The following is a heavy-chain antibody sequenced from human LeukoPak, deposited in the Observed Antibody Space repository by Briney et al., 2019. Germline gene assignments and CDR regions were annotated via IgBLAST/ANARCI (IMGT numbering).Heavy chain of an antibody. CDR2: IGTSGNTM. CDR3: ARDQWLDF. CDR1: GFTFSGYI. Sequence: GGSLRLSCAASGFTFSGYIMNWVRQAPGKGLEWVSFIGTSGNTMYYADSVKGRFTVSRDNAKNSLYLQMNSLRAEDTAAYYCARDQWLDFWGQGTLVTVSS. J-gene: IGHJ4*02. V-gene: IGHV3-48*01. D-gene: IGHD6-19*01.